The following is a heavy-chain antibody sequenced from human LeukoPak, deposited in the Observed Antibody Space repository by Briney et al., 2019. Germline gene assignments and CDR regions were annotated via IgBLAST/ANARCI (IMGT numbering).Heavy chain of an antibody. J-gene: IGHJ4*02. CDR2: VWWDSSIK. D-gene: IGHD6-13*01. CDR1: GFAFSDYY. V-gene: IGHV3-33*01. Sequence: GGSLRLSCKPSGFAFSDYYMSWVRQAPGKGLEWVAVVWWDSSIKYYADSVKGRLTISRDNSKNTVFLQMNSLRAEDTAVYYCARDLRIAAAGIFDSWGQGTQVTVAS. CDR3: ARDLRIAAAGIFDS.